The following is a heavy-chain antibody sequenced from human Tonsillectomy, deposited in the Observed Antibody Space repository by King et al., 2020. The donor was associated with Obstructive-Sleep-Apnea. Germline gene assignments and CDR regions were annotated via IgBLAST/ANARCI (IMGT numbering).Heavy chain of an antibody. D-gene: IGHD5-18*01. V-gene: IGHV2-26*01. Sequence: TLKESGPVLVKPTETLTLTCTVSGFSLSTARMGVSWIRQPPGKALEWLAHIFSNDEKSYSTSLKSRRTISKDTSKSQVVLTMTNMDPVDTATYYCARSKNTAMVTYYGMDVWGQGTTVTVSS. J-gene: IGHJ6*02. CDR1: GFSLSTARMG. CDR3: ARSKNTAMVTYYGMDV. CDR2: IFSNDEK.